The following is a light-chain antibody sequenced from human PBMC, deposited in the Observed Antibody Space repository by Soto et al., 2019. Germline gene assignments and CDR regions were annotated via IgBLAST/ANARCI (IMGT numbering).Light chain of an antibody. Sequence: QSVLAQPASVSGSPGQSITISCTVTSDDVGAYNSVSWYQQLPHKAPQVILYKGTQRPSGVSSRFSGSTSGNAASLTISGLQADDEADYFYCSSAPESTYVFGTGTKVTVL. V-gene: IGLV2-23*01. CDR1: SDDVGAYNS. CDR3: CSSAPESTYV. J-gene: IGLJ1*01. CDR2: KGT.